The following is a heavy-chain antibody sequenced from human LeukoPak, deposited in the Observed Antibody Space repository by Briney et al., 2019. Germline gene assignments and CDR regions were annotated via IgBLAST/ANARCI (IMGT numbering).Heavy chain of an antibody. CDR3: AKIGRWYFDL. CDR2: IYNGDTT. Sequence: PGGSLRLSCAASDFTFSSYGMSWVRQAPGKGLECVSIIYNGDTTYYADSVKGRFTISRHSSNSRNTLYLQMNSLTTEDTAVYYCAKIGRWYFDLWGRGTLVTVSS. V-gene: IGHV3-53*04. D-gene: IGHD2/OR15-2a*01. CDR1: DFTFSSYG. J-gene: IGHJ2*01.